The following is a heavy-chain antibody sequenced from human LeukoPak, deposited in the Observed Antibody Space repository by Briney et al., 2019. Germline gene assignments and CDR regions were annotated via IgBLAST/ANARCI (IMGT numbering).Heavy chain of an antibody. Sequence: GGSLRLSCAASGFTFSDYYMSWIRQAPGKGLEWVSYISSSGSTIHYSDSVKGRFTISRDNAKNSLYLQMNSLKADDTAVYYCTRGAGTGWRFDSWGQGTLVTVSS. CDR2: ISSSGSTI. D-gene: IGHD6-19*01. J-gene: IGHJ4*02. CDR1: GFTFSDYY. CDR3: TRGAGTGWRFDS. V-gene: IGHV3-11*04.